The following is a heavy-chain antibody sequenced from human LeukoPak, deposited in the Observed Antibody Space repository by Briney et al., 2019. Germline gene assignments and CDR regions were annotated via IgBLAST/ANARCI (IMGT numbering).Heavy chain of an antibody. Sequence: PSETLSLTCAVYGGSFSGYYWSWIRQPPGRGLERIGEINHSGSTNYHPALKSRVTISVDTSKNQFSLNLNSVTAADTAVYYCARGRGYNSFDYWGQGTLVTVSS. D-gene: IGHD5-24*01. J-gene: IGHJ4*02. CDR2: INHSGST. CDR3: ARGRGYNSFDY. CDR1: GGSFSGYY. V-gene: IGHV4-34*01.